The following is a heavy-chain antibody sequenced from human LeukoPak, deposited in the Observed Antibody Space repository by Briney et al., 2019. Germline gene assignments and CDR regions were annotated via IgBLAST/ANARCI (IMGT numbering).Heavy chain of an antibody. CDR3: ASKQWLLDYYYGMDV. V-gene: IGHV4-38-2*02. D-gene: IGHD6-19*01. CDR1: GYSISSGYY. J-gene: IGHJ6*02. CDR2: IYHSGST. Sequence: SETQSLTCTVSGYSISSGYYWGWIRQPPGKGLEWIGSIYHSGSTYYNPSLKSRVTISVDTSKNQFSLKLSSVTAADTAVYYCASKQWLLDYYYGMDVWGQGTTVTVSS.